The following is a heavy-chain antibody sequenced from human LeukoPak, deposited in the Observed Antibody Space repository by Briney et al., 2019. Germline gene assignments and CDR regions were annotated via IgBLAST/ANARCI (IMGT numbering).Heavy chain of an antibody. D-gene: IGHD2-2*02. V-gene: IGHV4-34*01. CDR1: GESFSGYY. Sequence: SETLSLTCAVYGESFSGYYWSWIRQPPGKGLEWIGEINRSGSTNYNPSLKSRVTISVDTSKNQFSLKLSSVTAADTAVYYCARHYCSSTSCYRGYFDYWGQGTLVTVSS. CDR3: ARHYCSSTSCYRGYFDY. CDR2: INRSGST. J-gene: IGHJ4*02.